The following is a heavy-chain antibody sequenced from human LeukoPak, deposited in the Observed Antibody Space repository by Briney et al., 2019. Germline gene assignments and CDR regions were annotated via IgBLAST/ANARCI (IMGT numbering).Heavy chain of an antibody. CDR3: ARGSVTGYYTFEY. V-gene: IGHV4-34*01. J-gene: IGHJ4*02. Sequence: SETLSLTCAVYGGSFSGYYWSWIRQPPGKGLEWIGEINHSGSTNYNPSLKSRVTISVDTSKNQFSLKLSSVTAADTAVYYCARGSVTGYYTFEYWGQGTLVTVSS. CDR1: GGSFSGYY. CDR2: INHSGST. D-gene: IGHD3-9*01.